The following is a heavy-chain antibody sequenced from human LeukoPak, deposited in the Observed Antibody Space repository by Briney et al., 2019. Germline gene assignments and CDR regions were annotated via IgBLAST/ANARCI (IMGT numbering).Heavy chain of an antibody. V-gene: IGHV3-43*02. CDR2: VSKDGGNK. J-gene: IGHJ4*02. CDR3: AKRSGAPNNFDY. D-gene: IGHD1-1*01. Sequence: GGSLRLSCAASGFTFDEHDMYWVRQVPGKGLEWVCLVSKDGGNKHYADSVKGRFSISRDNNRNSLSMQMNSLRSEDTALYFCAKRSGAPNNFDYWGQGALVTVSS. CDR1: GFTFDEHD.